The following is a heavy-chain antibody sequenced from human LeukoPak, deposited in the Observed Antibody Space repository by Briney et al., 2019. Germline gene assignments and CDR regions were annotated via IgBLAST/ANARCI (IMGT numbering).Heavy chain of an antibody. CDR1: GYTVTSYG. V-gene: IGHV1-18*01. CDR2: ISAYNGNT. Sequence: GASVRLSCKASGYTVTSYGISRVRQAPGQGREWMGWISAYNGNTNYAQKLQGRVTMTTDTSTSTAYMELRSLRSDDTAVYYCARGGTARDFDYWGQGTLVTVSS. J-gene: IGHJ4*02. CDR3: ARGGTARDFDY. D-gene: IGHD1-14*01.